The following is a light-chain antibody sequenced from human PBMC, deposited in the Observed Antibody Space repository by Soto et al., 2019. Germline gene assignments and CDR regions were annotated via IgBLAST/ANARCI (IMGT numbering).Light chain of an antibody. Sequence: EIVMTQSPATLSVSPGERATLSCRASQSVSSNLAWYQQKPGQAPRLLIYGASTRATGIPARFSGSGSGTEFTLTISSLQSEDFATYFCQQYKSEWTFGQGIKV. CDR3: QQYKSEWT. V-gene: IGKV3-15*01. CDR2: GAS. CDR1: QSVSSN. J-gene: IGKJ1*01.